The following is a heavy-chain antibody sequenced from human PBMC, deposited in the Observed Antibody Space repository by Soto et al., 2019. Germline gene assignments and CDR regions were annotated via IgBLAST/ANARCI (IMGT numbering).Heavy chain of an antibody. D-gene: IGHD6-13*01. Sequence: VASVKVSCKASGYTFTSYGISWVRQARGQGLEWMGWISAYNGNTNYAQKLQGRVTMTTDTSTSTAYMELRSLRSDDTAVYYCERDRRGSSWYKGVDWFDPWGQGTLVTVSS. CDR3: ERDRRGSSWYKGVDWFDP. V-gene: IGHV1-18*04. CDR2: ISAYNGNT. CDR1: GYTFTSYG. J-gene: IGHJ5*02.